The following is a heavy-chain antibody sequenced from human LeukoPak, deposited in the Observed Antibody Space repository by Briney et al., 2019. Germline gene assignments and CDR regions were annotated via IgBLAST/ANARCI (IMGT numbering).Heavy chain of an antibody. V-gene: IGHV4-30-2*01. CDR3: ARSGGSYLNWFDP. D-gene: IGHD1-26*01. J-gene: IGHJ5*02. CDR2: IYHSGST. Sequence: SETLSLTCTVSGGSISSGGYYWSWIRQPPGKGLEWIGYIYHSGSTYYNPSLKSRVTISVDRSKNQFSLKLSSVTAADTAVYYCARSGGSYLNWFDPWGQGTLVTVSS. CDR1: GGSISSGGYY.